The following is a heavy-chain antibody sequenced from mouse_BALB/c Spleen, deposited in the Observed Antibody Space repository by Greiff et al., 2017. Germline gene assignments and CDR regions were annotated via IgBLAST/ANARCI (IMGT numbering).Heavy chain of an antibody. CDR3: ARDERYDGFAY. CDR1: GFTFSSYA. Sequence: DVMLVESGGGLVKPGGSLKLSCAASGFTFSSYAMSCVRQTPEKRLEWVASISSGGSTYYPDSVKGRFTISRDNARNILYLQMSSLRSEDTAMYYCARDERYDGFAYWGQGTLVTVSA. CDR2: ISSGGST. V-gene: IGHV5-6-5*01. D-gene: IGHD2-14*01. J-gene: IGHJ3*01.